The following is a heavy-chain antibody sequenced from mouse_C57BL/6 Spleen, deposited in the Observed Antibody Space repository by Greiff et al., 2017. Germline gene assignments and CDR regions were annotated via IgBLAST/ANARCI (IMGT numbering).Heavy chain of an antibody. CDR2: ISSGGSYT. CDR3: ARRGGNHYFDY. J-gene: IGHJ2*01. Sequence: DVQLVESGGDLVKPGGSLKLSCAASGFTFSSYGMSLVRQTPDKRLEWVATISSGGSYTYYPDSVKGRFTISRDNAKNTLYLQMSSLKSEDTAMYYCARRGGNHYFDYWGQGTTLTVSS. V-gene: IGHV5-6*01. D-gene: IGHD1-1*02. CDR1: GFTFSSYG.